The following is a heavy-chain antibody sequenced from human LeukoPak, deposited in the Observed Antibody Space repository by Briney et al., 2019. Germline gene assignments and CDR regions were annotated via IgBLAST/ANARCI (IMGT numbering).Heavy chain of an antibody. V-gene: IGHV3-74*01. Sequence: GGSLRPSCAASGFTFSSYWMHWVCQAPGKGLVWASRTNSDGSDTSYADSVKGRFTISRDNAKNTLYLQISGLRAEDTALYYCARDLRYYYDSSGYPDYWGQGTLVTVSS. CDR1: GFTFSSYW. D-gene: IGHD3-22*01. CDR3: ARDLRYYYDSSGYPDY. J-gene: IGHJ4*02. CDR2: TNSDGSDT.